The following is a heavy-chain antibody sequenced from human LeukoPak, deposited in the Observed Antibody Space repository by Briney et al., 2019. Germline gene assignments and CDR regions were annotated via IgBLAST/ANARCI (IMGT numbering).Heavy chain of an antibody. CDR3: ARHQDGTLEYYYYYMDV. V-gene: IGHV3-74*01. CDR1: GFTFSSYW. D-gene: IGHD1-1*01. CDR2: INTDGSTT. Sequence: GGSLRLSCAASGFTFSSYWMHWVRQAPGKGLVWVSRINTDGSTTNYADSVKGRSTISRDNAKNTLYLQMNSLRAEDTAVYYCARHQDGTLEYYYYYMDVWGKGTTVTVSS. J-gene: IGHJ6*03.